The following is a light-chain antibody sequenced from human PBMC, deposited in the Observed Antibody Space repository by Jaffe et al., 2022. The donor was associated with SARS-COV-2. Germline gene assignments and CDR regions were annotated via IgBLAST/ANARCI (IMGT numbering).Light chain of an antibody. CDR2: DTT. J-gene: IGLJ3*02. Sequence: QAVVTQEPSLTVSPGGTVTLTCGSSTGAVTSGQFPYWFQQKPGQAPRTLIFDTTSKHSWTPARFSGSLLGGKAALTLSGAQPEDEADYYCLLSYSGGWVFGGGTKLTVL. CDR1: TGAVTSGQF. CDR3: LLSYSGGWV. V-gene: IGLV7-46*01.